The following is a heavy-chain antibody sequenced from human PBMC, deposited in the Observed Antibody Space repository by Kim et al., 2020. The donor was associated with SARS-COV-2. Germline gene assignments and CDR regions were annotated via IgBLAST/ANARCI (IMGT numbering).Heavy chain of an antibody. Sequence: GGSLRLSCAASGFTFNNYGMHWVRQAPGKGLEWVAVIWYDGSNKYYADSVKGRFTISRDNSKNTLYLQMNNLRAEDTAVYYCASAPSDSSSYYWGQGTLV. CDR3: ASAPSDSSSYY. J-gene: IGHJ4*02. V-gene: IGHV3-33*01. CDR2: IWYDGSNK. D-gene: IGHD3-22*01. CDR1: GFTFNNYG.